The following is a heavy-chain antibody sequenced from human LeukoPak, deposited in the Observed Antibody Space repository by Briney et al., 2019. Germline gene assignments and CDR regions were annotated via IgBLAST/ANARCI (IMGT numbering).Heavy chain of an antibody. D-gene: IGHD5-18*01. Sequence: GGSLRLSCAASGFTFTNYAMSWVRQTPGKGLEWVAATVGSRPDTYHADSVKGRFTISRDNSKNTLYLQMNSLRAEDTAVYYCAKGARGYSYGPDAFDIWGQGTMVTVSS. CDR3: AKGARGYSYGPDAFDI. V-gene: IGHV3-23*01. CDR2: TVGSRPDT. J-gene: IGHJ3*02. CDR1: GFTFTNYA.